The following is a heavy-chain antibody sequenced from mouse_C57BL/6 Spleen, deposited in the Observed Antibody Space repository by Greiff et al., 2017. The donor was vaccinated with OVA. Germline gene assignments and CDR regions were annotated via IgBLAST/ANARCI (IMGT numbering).Heavy chain of an antibody. Sequence: QVQLKESGAELVRPGASVKLSCKASGYTFTDYYINWVKQRPGQGLEWIARIYPGSGNTYYNEKFKGKATLTAEKSSSTAYMQLSSLTSEDSAVYFCARGDGNYDYWGQGTLVTVSA. CDR2: IYPGSGNT. V-gene: IGHV1-76*01. J-gene: IGHJ3*01. D-gene: IGHD2-1*01. CDR3: ARGDGNYDY. CDR1: GYTFTDYY.